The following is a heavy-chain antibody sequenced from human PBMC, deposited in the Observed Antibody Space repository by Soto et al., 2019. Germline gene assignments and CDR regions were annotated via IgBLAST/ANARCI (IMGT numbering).Heavy chain of an antibody. D-gene: IGHD3-10*01. J-gene: IGHJ6*02. V-gene: IGHV3-53*01. Sequence: GGSLRLSCTASGLSVRNNYMSWVRQAPGMGLEWVSVIYNGGTTYYADSVKGRFTISRDTSKNTLSLQMDSLRAEDTAVYYCVRPLPPGRNYGMDVWGQGTTVTVSS. CDR3: VRPLPPGRNYGMDV. CDR1: GLSVRNNY. CDR2: IYNGGTT.